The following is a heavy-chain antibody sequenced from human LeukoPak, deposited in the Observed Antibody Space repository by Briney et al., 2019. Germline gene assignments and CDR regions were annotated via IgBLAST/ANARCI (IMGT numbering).Heavy chain of an antibody. D-gene: IGHD2-15*01. CDR3: ARLPGHGSGYYYYYMDV. V-gene: IGHV4-34*01. CDR1: GGSFSGYY. J-gene: IGHJ6*03. Sequence: NTSETLSLTCAVYGGSFSGYYWSWIRQPPGKGLEWIGEINHSGSTNYNPSLKSRVTISVDTSKNQFSLKLSSVTAADTAVYYCARLPGHGSGYYYYYMDVWGKGTTATISS. CDR2: INHSGST.